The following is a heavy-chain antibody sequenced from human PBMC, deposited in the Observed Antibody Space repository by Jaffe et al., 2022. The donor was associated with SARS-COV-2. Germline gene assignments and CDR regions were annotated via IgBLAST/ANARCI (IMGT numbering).Heavy chain of an antibody. D-gene: IGHD2-15*01. CDR3: AILGGKADY. CDR1: GGSISSYY. J-gene: IGHJ4*02. Sequence: QVQLQESGPGLVKPSETLSLTCTVSGGSISSYYWSWIRQPPGKGLEWIGYIYYSGSTNYNPSLKSRVTISVDTSKNQFSLKLSSVTAADTAVYYCAILGGKADYWGQGTLVTVSS. CDR2: IYYSGST. V-gene: IGHV4-59*01.